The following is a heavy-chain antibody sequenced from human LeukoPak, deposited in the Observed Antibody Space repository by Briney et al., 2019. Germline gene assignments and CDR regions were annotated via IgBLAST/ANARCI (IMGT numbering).Heavy chain of an antibody. Sequence: GASVKVSCKASGYTFTSYGISWVRQAPGQGLEWMGWISAYNGNTNYAQKLQGRVTMTTDTSTSTAYMELRNLRSDDTAVYYCARDIYYGSGSYAPDYWGQGTLVTVSA. J-gene: IGHJ4*02. CDR2: ISAYNGNT. CDR3: ARDIYYGSGSYAPDY. D-gene: IGHD3-10*01. CDR1: GYTFTSYG. V-gene: IGHV1-18*01.